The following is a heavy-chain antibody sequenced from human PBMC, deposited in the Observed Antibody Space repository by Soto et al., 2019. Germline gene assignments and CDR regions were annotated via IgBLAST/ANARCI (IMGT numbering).Heavy chain of an antibody. Sequence: QVQLQESGPGLVKPSQTLSLTCTVSGGSISSGGYYWSWIRQHPGQGLEWIGYIYYSGSTYYNPFHKSPVTLSVDTSKKRCSRSLSCVTGADTAGYYGARDGGVLGELYDYYYYMDVWGKGTTVTVSS. CDR2: IYYSGST. V-gene: IGHV4-31*01. D-gene: IGHD3-16*01. J-gene: IGHJ6*03. CDR1: GGSISSGGYY. CDR3: ARDGGVLGELYDYYYYMDV.